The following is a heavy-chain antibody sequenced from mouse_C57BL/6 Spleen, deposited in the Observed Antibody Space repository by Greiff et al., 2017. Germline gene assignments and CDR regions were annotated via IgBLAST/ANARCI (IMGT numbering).Heavy chain of an antibody. J-gene: IGHJ1*03. V-gene: IGHV3-6*01. D-gene: IGHD2-10*01. CDR2: ISYDGSN. CDR1: GYSITSGYY. Sequence: VQLKESGPGLVKPSQSLSLTCSVTGYSITSGYYWNWIRQFPGNKLEWMGYISYDGSNNYNPSLKNRIPLTRDTSKNQFFLKLNSVTTEDTATYYCARGLLRYFDVWGTGTTVTVSS. CDR3: ARGLLRYFDV.